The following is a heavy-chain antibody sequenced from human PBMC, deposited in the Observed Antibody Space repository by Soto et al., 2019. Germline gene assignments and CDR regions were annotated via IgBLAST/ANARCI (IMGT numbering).Heavy chain of an antibody. V-gene: IGHV3-13*01. Sequence: EVQLVESGGGLVQPGGSPRLSCAASGFTFSSYDMHWVRQATGKGLEWVSAIGTAGDTYYPGSVKGRFTISRENAKNSLYLQMNSLRAGDTAVYYCARGPLGMGQYGMDVWGQGTTVTVSS. CDR3: ARGPLGMGQYGMDV. CDR1: GFTFSSYD. CDR2: IGTAGDT. J-gene: IGHJ6*02.